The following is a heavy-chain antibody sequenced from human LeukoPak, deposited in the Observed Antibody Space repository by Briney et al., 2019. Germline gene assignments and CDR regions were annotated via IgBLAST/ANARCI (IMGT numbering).Heavy chain of an antibody. Sequence: SETLSLTCTVSGGSISSYYWSWIRQTPGKGLEWIGYIYYSGSTNYNPSLKSRVTISVDTSKNQFSLKLSSVTAADTAVYYCAREYCGSISCSFDYWGQGTLVTVSS. V-gene: IGHV4-59*01. D-gene: IGHD2-2*01. CDR3: AREYCGSISCSFDY. CDR1: GGSISSYY. CDR2: IYYSGST. J-gene: IGHJ4*02.